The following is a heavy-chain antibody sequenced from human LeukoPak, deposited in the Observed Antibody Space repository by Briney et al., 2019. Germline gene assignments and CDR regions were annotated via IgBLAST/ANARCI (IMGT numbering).Heavy chain of an antibody. V-gene: IGHV3-23*01. J-gene: IGHJ4*02. CDR3: AKEVSRIQLLYYFDY. CDR1: GSTFSTYA. D-gene: IGHD5-18*01. Sequence: SGGSLRLSCAASGSTFSTYAMSWVRQAPGKGLEWVSAISGSGGSTYYADSVKGRFTIFRDNSKNTLYLQMNSLRAEDTAVYYCAKEVSRIQLLYYFDYWGQGTLVTVSS. CDR2: ISGSGGST.